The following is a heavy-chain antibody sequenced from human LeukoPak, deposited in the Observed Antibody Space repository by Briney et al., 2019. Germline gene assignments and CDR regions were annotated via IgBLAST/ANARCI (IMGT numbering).Heavy chain of an antibody. CDR1: GGSISQYY. V-gene: IGHV4-59*07. CDR3: ARVKDFAYSFFDL. Sequence: SDTLSLTCTLSGGSISQYYWSWLRQPPGKGPEWIGYVYRSGNTNYNPSLKSRVTISVDTSKNHFSLNLTSVTAADTAVYYCARVKDFAYSFFDLWGRGTLVTVSS. CDR2: VYRSGNT. J-gene: IGHJ2*01.